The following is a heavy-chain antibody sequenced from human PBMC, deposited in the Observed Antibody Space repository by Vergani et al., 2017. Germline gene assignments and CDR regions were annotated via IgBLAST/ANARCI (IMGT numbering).Heavy chain of an antibody. Sequence: EVQLLESGGGLVQPGGSLRLSCAASGFTFSSYAMRWVRQAPGKGLEWVSAIGNGGDSAFYRDSVKGRFTISRDNSKHTLYLQVNSLRAEDTAVYFCARTFGSTGSGGFDIWGQGTMVTVSS. CDR3: ARTFGSTGSGGFDI. V-gene: IGHV3-23*01. CDR2: IGNGGDSA. CDR1: GFTFSSYA. J-gene: IGHJ3*02. D-gene: IGHD1-26*01.